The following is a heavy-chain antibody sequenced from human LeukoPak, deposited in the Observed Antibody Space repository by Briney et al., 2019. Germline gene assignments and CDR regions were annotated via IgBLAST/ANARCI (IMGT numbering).Heavy chain of an antibody. J-gene: IGHJ5*02. V-gene: IGHV3-21*01. CDR3: XRDYTRGIXARPLNWFDP. CDR1: GFTFGSYS. Sequence: GGSLRLSCAASGFTFGSYSMNWVRQAPGKGLEWVSSISSSSSYIYYADSVKGRFTISRDNAKNSLYLQMNSLRAEDTAVYYCXRDYTRGIXARPLNWFDPWAREPWSPSPQ. CDR2: ISSSSSYI. D-gene: IGHD6-6*01.